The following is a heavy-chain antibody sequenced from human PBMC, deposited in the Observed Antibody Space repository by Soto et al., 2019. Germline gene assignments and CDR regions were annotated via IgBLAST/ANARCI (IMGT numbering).Heavy chain of an antibody. CDR2: IYDSGNT. D-gene: IGHD7-27*01. CDR1: GDSITTYKW. V-gene: IGHV4-4*02. J-gene: IGHJ6*02. Sequence: SETLSLTCGVSGDSITTYKWWTWVRQTPGKGLEWIGEIYDSGNTRYNPSLKSRVTISKDTSKNELSLKLNSVTVADTAVCYCATCQLGEYYYAMDIWGQGTTVTVSS. CDR3: ATCQLGEYYYAMDI.